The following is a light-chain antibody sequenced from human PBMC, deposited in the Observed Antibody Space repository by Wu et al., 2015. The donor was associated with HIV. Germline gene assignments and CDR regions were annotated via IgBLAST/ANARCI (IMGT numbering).Light chain of an antibody. Sequence: SSLVCDLYGDRVTITCRPVRYIIXFSPGINKNRGKAPNLLIFDASTLESGVPSRFSGSGSGTDFSLTISSLQPEDFATYYCQQLHSFPFTFGPGTKVDI. CDR1: RYIIX. CDR2: DAS. J-gene: IGKJ3*01. V-gene: IGKV1-9*01. CDR3: QQLHSFPFT.